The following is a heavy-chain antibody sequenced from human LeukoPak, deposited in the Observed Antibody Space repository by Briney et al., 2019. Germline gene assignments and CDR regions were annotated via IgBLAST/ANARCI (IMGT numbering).Heavy chain of an antibody. CDR3: ARDSARDIVVVPAAMRFDP. CDR1: GYTFTSYD. J-gene: IGHJ5*02. Sequence: GASVKVSCKASGYTFTSYDINWVRQATGQGLEWMGWMNPNSGNTGYAQKFQGRVTMTRNTSISTAYMELSSLRSEDTAVYYCARDSARDIVVVPAAMRFDPWGQGTLVTVSS. CDR2: MNPNSGNT. D-gene: IGHD2-2*01. V-gene: IGHV1-8*01.